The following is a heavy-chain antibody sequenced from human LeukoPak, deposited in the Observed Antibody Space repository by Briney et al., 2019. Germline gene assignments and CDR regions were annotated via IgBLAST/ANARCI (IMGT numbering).Heavy chain of an antibody. Sequence: SETLSLTCTVSGGSISSYYWSWIRQPPGKGLEWIGYIYYSGSTNYNPSLKSRVTISVDTSKNQFSPKLSSVTAADTAVYYCAGGYCSSTSCYSYYYYMDVWGKGTTVTVSS. CDR3: AGGYCSSTSCYSYYYYMDV. CDR2: IYYSGST. J-gene: IGHJ6*03. V-gene: IGHV4-59*08. D-gene: IGHD2-2*02. CDR1: GGSISSYY.